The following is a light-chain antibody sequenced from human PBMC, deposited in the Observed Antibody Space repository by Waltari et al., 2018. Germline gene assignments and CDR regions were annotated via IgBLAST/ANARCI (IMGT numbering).Light chain of an antibody. CDR3: HQRNNWLDT. J-gene: IGKJ5*01. V-gene: IGKV3-11*01. Sequence: EILLTQSPATLSLSPGERVTLSCRASQSVGSYLAWYQQKPGQAPRPLIYDASNRATGVPARFSGSGSGTDFTLTISSLKPEDFAVYYCHQRNNWLDTFGQGTRLEIK. CDR2: DAS. CDR1: QSVGSY.